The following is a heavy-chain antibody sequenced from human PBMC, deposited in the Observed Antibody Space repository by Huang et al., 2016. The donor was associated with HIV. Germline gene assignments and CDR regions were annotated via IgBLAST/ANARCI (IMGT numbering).Heavy chain of an antibody. Sequence: EVQLVESGGALVQPGGSLKLSCVVSGFDFSKYSRNWVGQALGKGLEWGSYISGTSSNRYYADSVKGRFTISRDNAKNSVFLQMRSLRAEDTALYYCARTEMEYYYGSSGYYPDYWGQGTQVTVSS. J-gene: IGHJ4*02. CDR1: GFDFSKYS. CDR3: ARTEMEYYYGSSGYYPDY. CDR2: ISGTSSNR. D-gene: IGHD3-22*01. V-gene: IGHV3-48*01.